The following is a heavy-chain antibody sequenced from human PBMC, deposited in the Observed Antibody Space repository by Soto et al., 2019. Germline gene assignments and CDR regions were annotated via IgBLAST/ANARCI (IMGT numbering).Heavy chain of an antibody. Sequence: PGGSLRLSCAASGFTVRTKYMSWVRQAPGKGLEWVSVIYSGGSPFYADSVRGRFTISRDNSKNTVNLQMSSLRAEDTAVYYCARDPWAADYWGQGTLVTVSS. CDR1: GFTVRTKY. J-gene: IGHJ4*02. D-gene: IGHD3-16*01. V-gene: IGHV3-66*01. CDR2: IYSGGSP. CDR3: ARDPWAADY.